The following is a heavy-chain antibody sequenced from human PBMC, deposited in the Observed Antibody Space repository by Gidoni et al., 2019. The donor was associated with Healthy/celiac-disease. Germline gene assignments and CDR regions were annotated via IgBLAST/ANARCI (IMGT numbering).Heavy chain of an antibody. Sequence: QVQLVESGGGVVQPGRSLRLSCAASGFTFSSYGMHWVRQAPGKGLEWVAVIWYDGSNKYYADSVKGRFTISRDNSKNTLYLQMNSLRAEDTAVYYCAREGSYGAYDYWGQGTLVTVSS. V-gene: IGHV3-33*01. CDR3: AREGSYGAYDY. CDR2: IWYDGSNK. J-gene: IGHJ4*02. CDR1: GFTFSSYG. D-gene: IGHD3-10*01.